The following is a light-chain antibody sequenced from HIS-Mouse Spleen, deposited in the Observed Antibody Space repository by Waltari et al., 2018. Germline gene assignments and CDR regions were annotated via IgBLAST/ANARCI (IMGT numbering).Light chain of an antibody. J-gene: IGKJ4*01. V-gene: IGKV3-11*01. CDR1: QSVSSY. CDR3: QQRSNLLT. Sequence: EIVLTQSPATLSLSPGERATLSCRASQSVSSYLAWYQQKPGQAPRLLIYDASNRATGIPARFRGSGSGTDFTLTISSLEPEDFAVYYCQQRSNLLTFGGGTKVEIK. CDR2: DAS.